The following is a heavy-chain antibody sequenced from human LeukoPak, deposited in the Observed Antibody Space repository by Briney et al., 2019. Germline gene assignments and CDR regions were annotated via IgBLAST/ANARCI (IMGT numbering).Heavy chain of an antibody. D-gene: IGHD6-13*01. V-gene: IGHV4-30-2*01. CDR2: IYHSGST. J-gene: IGHJ4*02. CDR3: ARGEGYSSPTFDY. Sequence: SEILSLTCAVSGGSISSGGYSWIWIRQPPGKGLEWIGYIYHSGSTYYNPSLKSRVTISVDRSKNQFSLKLSSVTAADTAVYYCARGEGYSSPTFDYWGQGTLVTVSS. CDR1: GGSISSGGYS.